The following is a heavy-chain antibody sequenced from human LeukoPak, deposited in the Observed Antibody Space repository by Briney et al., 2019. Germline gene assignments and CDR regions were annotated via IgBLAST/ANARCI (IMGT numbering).Heavy chain of an antibody. CDR2: IYSSGST. CDR1: GGSISGYS. Sequence: PSETLSLTCTVSGGSISGYSWSWIRQPAGKGLEWIGRIYSSGSTNYNPSLKSRVTMSVDTSKNQFSLKLSSVTAADTAVYYCARERTPIFGQRYLGYYFDYWGQGTLVTVSS. CDR3: ARERTPIFGQRYLGYYFDY. V-gene: IGHV4-4*07. J-gene: IGHJ4*02. D-gene: IGHD3-3*01.